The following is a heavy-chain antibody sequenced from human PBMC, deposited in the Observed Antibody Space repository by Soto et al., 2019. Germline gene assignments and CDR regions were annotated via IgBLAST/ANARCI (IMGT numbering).Heavy chain of an antibody. CDR3: AKDSGNYYWVRPNWYFDL. V-gene: IGHV3-15*01. Sequence: PGGSLRLSCAASGFSFSHAWMSWVRQAPEKGLERVGRIKSRADGGTTDYSAPVKGRFSISRDNSRKTMNLQINNLKTEEKTKNYFAKDSGNYYWVRPNWYFDLWGRGTVVTVSS. J-gene: IGHJ2*01. D-gene: IGHD1-26*01. CDR2: IKSRADGGTT. CDR1: GFSFSHAW.